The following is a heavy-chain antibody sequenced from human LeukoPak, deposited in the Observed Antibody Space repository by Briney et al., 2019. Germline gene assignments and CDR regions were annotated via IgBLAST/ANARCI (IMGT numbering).Heavy chain of an antibody. Sequence: PSETLSLTCTVSGGSISSGGYYWSWIRQHPGKRLEWIGYMYYSGSTYYNPSLKSRVTISVDTSKNQFSLKLSSVTAADTAVYYCARANYYESSGPPSGLGYWRQGTLVTVSS. CDR1: GGSISSGGYY. J-gene: IGHJ4*02. CDR3: ARANYYESSGPPSGLGY. CDR2: MYYSGST. V-gene: IGHV4-31*03. D-gene: IGHD3-22*01.